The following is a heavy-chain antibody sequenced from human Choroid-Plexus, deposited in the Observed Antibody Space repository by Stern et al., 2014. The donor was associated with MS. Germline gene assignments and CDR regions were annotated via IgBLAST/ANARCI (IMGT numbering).Heavy chain of an antibody. CDR1: GFTFGSCA. D-gene: IGHD2/OR15-2a*01. Sequence: QVQLVQSGGGVVQPGRPLRLSCVASGFTFGSCAMHWVRQAPGKGLEWVAGGSDDGSNKYYAVSVKGRFTISRDNSQNTLYMQMSSLRPEDTAVYYCAKDRQYLTYFFDHWGQGSLVTVSS. CDR2: GSDDGSNK. CDR3: AKDRQYLTYFFDH. J-gene: IGHJ5*02. V-gene: IGHV3-30*18.